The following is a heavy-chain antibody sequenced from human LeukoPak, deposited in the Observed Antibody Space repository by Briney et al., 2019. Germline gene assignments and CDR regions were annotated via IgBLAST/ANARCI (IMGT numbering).Heavy chain of an antibody. V-gene: IGHV4-59*12. CDR2: IYYSGST. D-gene: IGHD1-26*01. J-gene: IGHJ4*02. Sequence: SETLSLTCTVSGGSISSYYWSWIRQPPGKGLEWIGYIYYSGSTNYNPSLKSRVTISVDTSRNQFSLKLRSVSAADTAVYYCARSTVYSGSWGQGTLVTVSS. CDR3: ARSTVYSGS. CDR1: GGSISSYY.